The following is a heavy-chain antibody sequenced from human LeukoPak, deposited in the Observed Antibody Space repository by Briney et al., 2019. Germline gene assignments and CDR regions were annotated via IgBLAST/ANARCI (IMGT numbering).Heavy chain of an antibody. CDR1: GFTFSSYA. V-gene: IGHV3-23*01. D-gene: IGHD6-13*01. CDR2: ISGSGLSP. J-gene: IGHJ4*02. CDR3: AKGSQGSSWNFDY. Sequence: PGGSLRLSCAASGFTFSSYAMHWVRRAPGKGLEWVSAISGSGLSPYYAGAVKGRFTISRDNSKNTLYLQMNSLRAEDTAVYYCAKGSQGSSWNFDYWGQGTLVTVSS.